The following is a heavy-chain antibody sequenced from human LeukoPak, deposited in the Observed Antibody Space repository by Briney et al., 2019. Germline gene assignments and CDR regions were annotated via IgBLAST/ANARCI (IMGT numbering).Heavy chain of an antibody. CDR2: IYTSGST. J-gene: IGHJ6*03. Sequence: SETLSLTCTVSGGSISSYYWSWIRQPAGKGLEWIGRIYTSGSTNYHPSLKSRVTMSVDTSKHQFSLKLSSVTAADTAVYYCARGSIAVAGTDPYYYYYMDVWGKGTTVTVSS. D-gene: IGHD6-19*01. CDR3: ARGSIAVAGTDPYYYYYMDV. CDR1: GGSISSYY. V-gene: IGHV4-4*07.